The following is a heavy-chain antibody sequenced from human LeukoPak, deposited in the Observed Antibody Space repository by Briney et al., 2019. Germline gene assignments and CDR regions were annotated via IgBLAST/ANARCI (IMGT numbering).Heavy chain of an antibody. CDR2: IWSDGSNK. Sequence: PGGSLRLSCSASGFTFSYYAIHWVRQAPGKGLEWVALIWSDGSNKYYADSVKGRITISRDNSKNTVYLQMNSLRAEDTAVYYCAGELFSSGSCPDGWGQGTLVTVSS. V-gene: IGHV3-33*01. CDR1: GFTFSYYA. CDR3: AGELFSSGSCPDG. J-gene: IGHJ4*02. D-gene: IGHD3-10*01.